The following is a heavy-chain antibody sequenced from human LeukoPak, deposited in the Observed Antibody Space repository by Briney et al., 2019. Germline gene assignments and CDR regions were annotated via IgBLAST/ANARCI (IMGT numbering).Heavy chain of an antibody. CDR2: INSGSNSI. CDR1: GFTSGSYS. CDR3: AREPPYGTWSLDY. D-gene: IGHD2-15*01. V-gene: IGHV3-48*01. Sequence: GGSLRLSCAASGFTSGSYSMNWVRQAPGKGLEWLSYINSGSNSINYADSVKGRFIISRDNAKNSLYLQMNSLRAEDTALYYCAREPPYGTWSLDYWGQGALVTVSS. J-gene: IGHJ4*02.